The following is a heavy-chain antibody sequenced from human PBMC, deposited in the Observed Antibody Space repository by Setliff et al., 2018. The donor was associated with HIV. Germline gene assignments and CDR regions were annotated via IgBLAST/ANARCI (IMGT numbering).Heavy chain of an antibody. CDR3: ARDIQAAGTGWFDP. V-gene: IGHV4-38-2*02. J-gene: IGHJ5*02. Sequence: SETLSLTCAVSGYSVSSGYYWGWIRQPPGKGLEWIGSIYHSGSTYYNPSLKSRVTISLDTSKNQFSLKLSSVTAADTAVYYCARDIQAAGTGWFDPWGQGTLVTVSS. CDR1: GYSVSSGYY. D-gene: IGHD6-13*01. CDR2: IYHSGST.